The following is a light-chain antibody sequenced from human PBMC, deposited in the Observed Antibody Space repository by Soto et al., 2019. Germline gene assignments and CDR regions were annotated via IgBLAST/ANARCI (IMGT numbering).Light chain of an antibody. Sequence: TQSPATLSVSPGERATLSXXXXQSVSSNLAWYQQTPGQAPRLLIYGASTRATGIPARFSGSGSGTEFTLTISSLQSEDFAVYYCQQYNNWPYTFGQGTKLEIK. CDR2: GAS. J-gene: IGKJ2*01. CDR1: QSVSSN. CDR3: QQYNNWPYT. V-gene: IGKV3-15*01.